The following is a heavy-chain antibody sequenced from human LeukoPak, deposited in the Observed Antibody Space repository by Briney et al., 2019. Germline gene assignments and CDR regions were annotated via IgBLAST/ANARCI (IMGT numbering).Heavy chain of an antibody. CDR3: ARVWYCSSTSCQSPFDY. V-gene: IGHV3-20*04. CDR2: INWNGGST. D-gene: IGHD2-2*01. J-gene: IGHJ4*02. CDR1: GFTFDDYG. Sequence: PGGSLRLSCAASGFTFDDYGMSWVRQAPGKGLEWVSGINWNGGSTGYADSVKGRFTISRDNAKNSLYLQMNSLRAEDTAVYYCARVWYCSSTSCQSPFDYWGQGTLVTVSS.